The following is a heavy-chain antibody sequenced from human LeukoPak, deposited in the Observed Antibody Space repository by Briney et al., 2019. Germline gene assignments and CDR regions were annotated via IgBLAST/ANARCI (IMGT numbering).Heavy chain of an antibody. Sequence: GGSLRLSCAASGFTFNIYAMSWVRQAPGKGLEWVSAISGSGGSTYYADSVKGRFTISRDNSKNTLYLQMNSLRAEDTAVYYCAKDVWDIVVVVAAPVDYWGQGTLVTVSS. CDR2: ISGSGGST. J-gene: IGHJ4*02. D-gene: IGHD2-15*01. V-gene: IGHV3-23*01. CDR1: GFTFNIYA. CDR3: AKDVWDIVVVVAAPVDY.